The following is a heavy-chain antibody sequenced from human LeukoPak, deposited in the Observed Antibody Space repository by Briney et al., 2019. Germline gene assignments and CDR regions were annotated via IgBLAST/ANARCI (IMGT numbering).Heavy chain of an antibody. V-gene: IGHV1-2*02. CDR1: GYTFTGYY. CDR2: INPNSGGT. CDR3: ARGPAYCSGGSCYQGY. Sequence: ASVKVSCKASGYTFTGYYMHWVRQAPGQGLEWMGWINPNSGGTNYAQKFQGRVTMTRDTSISTAYMELSRLRSDDTAVYYCARGPAYCSGGSCYQGYWGQGTLVTVSS. D-gene: IGHD2-15*01. J-gene: IGHJ4*02.